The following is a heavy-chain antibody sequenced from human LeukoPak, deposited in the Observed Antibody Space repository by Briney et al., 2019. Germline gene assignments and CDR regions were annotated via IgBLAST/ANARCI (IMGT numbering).Heavy chain of an antibody. CDR3: ARPYDSSGYYLAP. V-gene: IGHV1-8*01. CDR1: GYTFTSYD. Sequence: ASVKVSCKASGYTFTSYDINWVRQATGQGLEWMGWMNPNSGNTGYAQKFQGRVTMTRNTSISTAYMELSSLRSEDTAVYYCARPYDSSGYYLAPWGQGTLVTVSP. J-gene: IGHJ5*02. CDR2: MNPNSGNT. D-gene: IGHD3-22*01.